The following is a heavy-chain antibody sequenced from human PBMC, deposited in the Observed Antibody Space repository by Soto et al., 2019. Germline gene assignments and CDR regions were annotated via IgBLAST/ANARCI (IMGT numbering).Heavy chain of an antibody. CDR1: GFTFSNTW. Sequence: EVQLVESGGGLVKPGGSLRLSCAASGFTFSNTWMTWVRQAPGKGLEWVGRIKSKTHGGTTDYAAPVKGRFTISRDDSENTLYLQMNSLRTEDTAVYYCTPPAGINMIVVEDTIAFWGQGTLVTVSS. CDR2: IKSKTHGGTT. CDR3: TPPAGINMIVVEDTIAF. D-gene: IGHD3-22*01. J-gene: IGHJ4*02. V-gene: IGHV3-15*01.